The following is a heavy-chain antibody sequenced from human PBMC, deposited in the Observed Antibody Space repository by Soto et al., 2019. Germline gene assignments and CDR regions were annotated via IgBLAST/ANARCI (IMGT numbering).Heavy chain of an antibody. Sequence: EVQLLDSGGGLVQPGGSLRLSGAASGFTFSSSAMSWVRQAPGKGLEWVSAVSGSGGTTYYADSVRGRFTTSRDNSKNTLYLQMNSLGAEDTAIYFCARCTVDTIVTSGWCHYLDPWGQGTLVTVSS. V-gene: IGHV3-23*01. CDR2: VSGSGGTT. D-gene: IGHD6-19*01. CDR1: GFTFSSSA. CDR3: ARCTVDTIVTSGWCHYLDP. J-gene: IGHJ5*02.